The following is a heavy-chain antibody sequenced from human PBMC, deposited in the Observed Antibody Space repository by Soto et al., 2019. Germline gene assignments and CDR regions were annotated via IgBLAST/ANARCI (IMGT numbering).Heavy chain of an antibody. V-gene: IGHV3-30*03. CDR2: ISYDGSNR. Sequence: QVQLVESGGGVVQPGRSLRLSCAASGFTFSSYDMHWVRQAPGKGLEWVAVISYDGSNRYYGDSVKGRFTISRDNSKNTLYLQMKSLRAEDTAVYYCAIIPPTTVDYWGQGTLVTVFS. J-gene: IGHJ4*02. D-gene: IGHD4-17*01. CDR1: GFTFSSYD. CDR3: AIIPPTTVDY.